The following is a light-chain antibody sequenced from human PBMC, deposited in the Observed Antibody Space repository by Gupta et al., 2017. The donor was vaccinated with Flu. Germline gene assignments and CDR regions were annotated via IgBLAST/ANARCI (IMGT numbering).Light chain of an antibody. J-gene: IGLJ3*02. CDR2: END. CDR3: GTWDDSLYTVL. Sequence: SSNIEKKYVSWYQQLPGTAPKLLIYENDKRPSGIPDRFSGSKSGTSATLGITGLQTGDEADYYCGTWDDSLYTVLFGGGTKLTVL. CDR1: SSNIEKKY. V-gene: IGLV1-51*02.